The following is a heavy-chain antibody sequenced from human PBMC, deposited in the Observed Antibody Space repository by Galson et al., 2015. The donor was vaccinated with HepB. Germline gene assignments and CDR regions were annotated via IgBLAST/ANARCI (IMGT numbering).Heavy chain of an antibody. CDR1: GFPFDDYA. V-gene: IGHV3-9*01. J-gene: IGHJ4*02. Sequence: LRLSCAASGFPFDDYAMHWVRQTPGKGLEWVSGLSWNSGRIGYADSVKGRFTISRDNAKNSLYLQMNSLRGEDTALYFCAKATEGFVGVFDFWGQGTLVTVSS. CDR3: AKATEGFVGVFDF. CDR2: LSWNSGRI. D-gene: IGHD3-16*01.